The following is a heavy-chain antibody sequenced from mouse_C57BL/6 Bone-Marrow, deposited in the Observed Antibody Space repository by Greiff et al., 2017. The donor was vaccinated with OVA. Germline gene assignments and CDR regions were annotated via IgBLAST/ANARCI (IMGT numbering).Heavy chain of an antibody. V-gene: IGHV1-26*01. Sequence: VQLHQPGPELVKPGASVKISCKASGYTFTDYYMNWVKQSHGKSLEWIGDINPNNGGTSYNQKFKGKATLTVDKSSSTDYMELRSLTSEDSAVYYCAGYYGRSYENYAMDYWGQGTSVTVSS. CDR1: GYTFTDYY. CDR3: AGYYGRSYENYAMDY. D-gene: IGHD1-1*01. CDR2: INPNNGGT. J-gene: IGHJ4*01.